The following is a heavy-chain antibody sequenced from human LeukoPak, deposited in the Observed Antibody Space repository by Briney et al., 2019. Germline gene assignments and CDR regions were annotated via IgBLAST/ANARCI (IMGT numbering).Heavy chain of an antibody. J-gene: IGHJ4*02. V-gene: IGHV3-21*01. CDR3: ARGSNYYDSSGYQGPYDY. CDR1: GFTFSNYA. Sequence: GGSLRLSCAASGFTFSNYAMSRVRQAPGKGLEWVSSISSSSSYIYYADSVKGRFTISRDNAKNSLYLQMNSLRAEDTAVYYCARGSNYYDSSGYQGPYDYWGQGTLVTVSS. CDR2: ISSSSSYI. D-gene: IGHD3-22*01.